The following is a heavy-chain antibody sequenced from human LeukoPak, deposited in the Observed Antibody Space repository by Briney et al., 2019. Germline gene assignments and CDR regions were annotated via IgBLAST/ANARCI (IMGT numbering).Heavy chain of an antibody. J-gene: IGHJ6*02. Sequence: PSQTLSLTCTVSGGSISSGGYYWSWIRQHPGKGLEWIGYIYYSGSTYYNPSLKSRVTISVDTSKNQFSLKLSSVTAADTAVYYCARDGLLGYCSGGSYCYGMDVWSQGTTVTVS. D-gene: IGHD2-15*01. CDR3: ARDGLLGYCSGGSYCYGMDV. V-gene: IGHV4-31*03. CDR2: IYYSGST. CDR1: GGSISSGGYY.